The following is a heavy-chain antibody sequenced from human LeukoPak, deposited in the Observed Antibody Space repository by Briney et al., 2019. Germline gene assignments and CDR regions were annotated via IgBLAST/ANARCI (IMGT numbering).Heavy chain of an antibody. D-gene: IGHD2-15*01. Sequence: PSETLSLTCAVSGGSISSGGYSWSWIRQPPGKGLEWIGYIYHSGSTYYNPSLKSRVTISVDRSKNQFSLKLSSVTAADTAVYYCARGRAATTYHPFSLDYWGQGTLVTVSS. V-gene: IGHV4-30-2*01. CDR3: ARGRAATTYHPFSLDY. J-gene: IGHJ4*02. CDR2: IYHSGST. CDR1: GGSISSGGYS.